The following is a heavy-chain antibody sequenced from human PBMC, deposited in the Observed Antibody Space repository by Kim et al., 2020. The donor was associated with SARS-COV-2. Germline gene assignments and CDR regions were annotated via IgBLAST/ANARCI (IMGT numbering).Heavy chain of an antibody. CDR2: IQVDGTT. Sequence: GGSLRLSCAVSGFSVSSYYMNWVRQAPGKGLEWVSIIQVDGTTYYAESVKGRFTISRDNSRNTLHLQMNSLRTEDTAVYHCARDNELGYWGQGTLVTVSS. V-gene: IGHV3-53*01. CDR3: ARDNELGY. J-gene: IGHJ4*02. D-gene: IGHD2-8*01. CDR1: GFSVSSYY.